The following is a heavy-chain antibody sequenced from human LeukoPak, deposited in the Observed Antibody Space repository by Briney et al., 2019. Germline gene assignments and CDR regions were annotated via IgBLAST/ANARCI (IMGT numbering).Heavy chain of an antibody. CDR1: GGSISSSSYS. D-gene: IGHD6-19*01. CDR2: IYYSGST. Sequence: SETLSLTCTVSGGSISSSSYSWGWVRQPPGKGLEWIGDIYYSGSTYYNPSLKSRVTISVDTSKNQFSLKLSSVTAADTAVYYCARDSSGWYLDYWGQGTLVTVSS. V-gene: IGHV4-39*02. J-gene: IGHJ4*02. CDR3: ARDSSGWYLDY.